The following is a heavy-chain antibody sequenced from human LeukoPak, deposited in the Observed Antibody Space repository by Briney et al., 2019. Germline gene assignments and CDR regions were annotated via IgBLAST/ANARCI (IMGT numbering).Heavy chain of an antibody. Sequence: TLSLTCTVSGGSISSYYWSWIRQPPGKALEWLALIYWNDDKRYSPSLKSRLTITKDTSKNQVVLTMTNMDPVDTATYYCAHSLPPNSGYDWFDYWGQGTLVTVSS. J-gene: IGHJ4*02. V-gene: IGHV2-5*01. D-gene: IGHD5-12*01. CDR3: AHSLPPNSGYDWFDY. CDR2: IYWNDDK. CDR1: GGSISSYYW.